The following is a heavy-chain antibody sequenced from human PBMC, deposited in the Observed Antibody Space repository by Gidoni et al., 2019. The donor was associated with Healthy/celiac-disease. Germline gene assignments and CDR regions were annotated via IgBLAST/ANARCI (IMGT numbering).Heavy chain of an antibody. CDR2: IFSNDEK. Sequence: QVTLKEYGPVLVKPTETLTLTCTVSWFSLRNARMGVSWIRQPPGKALEWLAHIFSNDEKSYSTSLKSMLTISKDTAKSQVVLTMTSMDPVYTATYYCARIVDTMVRGVSEDAFDIWGQGTMVTVSS. CDR3: ARIVDTMVRGVSEDAFDI. D-gene: IGHD3-10*01. CDR1: WFSLRNARMG. V-gene: IGHV2-26*01. J-gene: IGHJ3*02.